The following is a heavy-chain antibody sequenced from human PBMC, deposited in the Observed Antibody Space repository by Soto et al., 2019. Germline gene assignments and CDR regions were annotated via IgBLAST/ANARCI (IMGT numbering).Heavy chain of an antibody. J-gene: IGHJ3*02. CDR3: AKAFGVDGWYDAFDI. CDR2: ISGSGGST. V-gene: IGHV3-23*01. Sequence: GGPLRLSCAASGFTFSSYAMSWVRQAPGKGLEWVSAISGSGGSTYYADSVKGRFTISRDNSKNTLYLQMNSLRAEDTAVYYCAKAFGVDGWYDAFDIWGQGTMVTVSS. D-gene: IGHD6-19*01. CDR1: GFTFSSYA.